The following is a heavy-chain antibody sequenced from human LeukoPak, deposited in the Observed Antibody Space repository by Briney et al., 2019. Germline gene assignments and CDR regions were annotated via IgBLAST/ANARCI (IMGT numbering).Heavy chain of an antibody. J-gene: IGHJ4*02. CDR3: TRGLVRGVVFDS. V-gene: IGHV3-74*01. D-gene: IGHD3-10*01. CDR1: GFTFSSYW. Sequence: PGGSLILSCAASGFTFSSYWMNWVRQAPGKGLVWVSRINSDGSSTIYADSVKGRFTISRDNAKDTLYLEVNSLRAEDTAVYYCTRGLVRGVVFDSWGQGTLVTVSS. CDR2: INSDGSST.